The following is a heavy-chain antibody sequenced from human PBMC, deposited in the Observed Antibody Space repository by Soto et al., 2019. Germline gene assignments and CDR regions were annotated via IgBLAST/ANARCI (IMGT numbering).Heavy chain of an antibody. CDR2: INPVDSDT. J-gene: IGHJ4*02. Sequence: HGESLKISCQGSGYNFSSYWIAWVRQMPGKGLEWMGIINPVDSDTRYSPSFQGQVTISADKSISTAYLQWCSLKASDTAMYYCAREWNLRYWGQGTLVTVSS. D-gene: IGHD3-3*01. CDR1: GYNFSSYW. V-gene: IGHV5-51*01. CDR3: AREWNLRY.